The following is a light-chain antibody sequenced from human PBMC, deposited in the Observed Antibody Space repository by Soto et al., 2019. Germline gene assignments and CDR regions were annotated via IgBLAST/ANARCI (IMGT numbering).Light chain of an antibody. J-gene: IGLJ1*01. CDR2: EVS. CDR3: SSYTSSSINV. CDR1: SSDVGGYNY. Sequence: QSALTQPASVSGSPGQSITISCTGTSSDVGGYNYVSWYQQHPGEAPKLMIYEVSNRPSGVSNRFSGSKSGNTASLTISGLHAEDEADYYCSSYTSSSINVFGTGTKLTVL. V-gene: IGLV2-14*01.